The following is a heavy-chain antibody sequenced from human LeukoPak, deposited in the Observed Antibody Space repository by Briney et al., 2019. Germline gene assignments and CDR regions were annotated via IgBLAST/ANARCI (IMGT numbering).Heavy chain of an antibody. CDR1: GFTFSSYG. V-gene: IGHV3-33*01. CDR2: IWYDGSNK. D-gene: IGHD3-22*01. Sequence: GGSLRLSCAASGFTFSSYGMHWVRQAPGKGLEWVAYIWYDGSNKYYTDSVKGRFTISRDNSKNTLYLQMNSLRDEDTAVYYCARSYYCDSSHTADYWGQGTLVTVSS. CDR3: ARSYYCDSSHTADY. J-gene: IGHJ4*02.